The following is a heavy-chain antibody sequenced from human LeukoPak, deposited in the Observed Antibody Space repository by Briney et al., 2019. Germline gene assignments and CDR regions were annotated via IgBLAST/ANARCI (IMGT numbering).Heavy chain of an antibody. CDR1: MLDCSACK. CDR3: AKAVYNYGSMLLGFDY. V-gene: IGHV3-33*06. J-gene: IGHJ4*02. CDR2: MWYDRSEK. D-gene: IGHD5-18*01. Sequence: LTLTWSSAMLDCSACKVRWSRRSPGHWKKRVATMWYDRSEKYYTDSVKVRFTISRDNSKNMLYLQMNSLRAEDTAVYYCAKAVYNYGSMLLGFDYWGQGTLVTVSS.